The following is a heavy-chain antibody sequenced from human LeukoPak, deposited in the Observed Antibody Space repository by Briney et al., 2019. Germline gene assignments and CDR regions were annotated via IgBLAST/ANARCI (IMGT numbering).Heavy chain of an antibody. Sequence: GGSLRLSCAASGFTFSSYAITWVRQAPGKGLEWVSAISGSGGSTYYADSVKGRFTISRDNSKNTLYLQMNSLRAEDTAVYYCATGVGGQWLPLLYYYYYMDVWGKGTTVTVSS. J-gene: IGHJ6*03. D-gene: IGHD6-19*01. V-gene: IGHV3-23*01. CDR3: ATGVGGQWLPLLYYYYYMDV. CDR2: ISGSGGST. CDR1: GFTFSSYA.